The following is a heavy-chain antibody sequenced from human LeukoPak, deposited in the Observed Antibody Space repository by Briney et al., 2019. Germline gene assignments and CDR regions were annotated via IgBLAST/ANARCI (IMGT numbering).Heavy chain of an antibody. CDR1: GYTFTDYD. Sequence: ASVKVSCKASGYTFTDYDINWVRQATGLGLEWMGWMNPNSGVTGYAQKFQGRVSMTRDTSVSTAYMELSSLRSEDTAVYFCARGPIYPKSGDYPNYYLDYWGQGTLVTVSS. D-gene: IGHD1-26*01. CDR3: ARGPIYPKSGDYPNYYLDY. CDR2: MNPNSGVT. J-gene: IGHJ4*02. V-gene: IGHV1-8*01.